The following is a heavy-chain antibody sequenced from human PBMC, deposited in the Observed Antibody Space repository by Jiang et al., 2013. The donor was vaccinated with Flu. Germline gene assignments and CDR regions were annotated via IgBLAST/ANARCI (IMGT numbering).Heavy chain of an antibody. V-gene: IGHV4-31*03. CDR2: IYYSGST. CDR1: GGSISSGGYY. J-gene: IGHJ4*02. Sequence: GLVKPSQTLSLTCTVSGGSISSGGYYWSWIRQHPGKGLEWIGYIYYSGSTYYNPSLKSRVTISVDTSKNQFSLKLSSVTAADTAVYYCARESEARDYYFDYWGQGTLVTVSS. CDR3: ARESEARDYYFDY. D-gene: IGHD3/OR15-3a*01.